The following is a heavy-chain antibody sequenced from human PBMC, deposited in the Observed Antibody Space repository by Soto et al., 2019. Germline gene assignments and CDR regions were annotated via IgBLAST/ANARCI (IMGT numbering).Heavy chain of an antibody. CDR2: IWYDGSNK. D-gene: IGHD2-15*01. V-gene: IGHV3-33*01. J-gene: IGHJ6*02. CDR1: GFTFTKYG. CDR3: ARYRYCSGETCYGDLDYYYGMDV. Sequence: QVQLVESGGGVVKPGRSLRLSCAASGFTFTKYGMHWVRQAPGKGLEWVAVIWYDGSNKYYVDSVKGRFTISRDNSKNTLYLQMNDLRAEDTAVYYCARYRYCSGETCYGDLDYYYGMDVWGQGTTVTVSS.